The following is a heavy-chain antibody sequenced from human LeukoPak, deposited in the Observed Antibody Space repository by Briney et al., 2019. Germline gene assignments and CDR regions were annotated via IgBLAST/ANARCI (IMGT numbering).Heavy chain of an antibody. Sequence: GGSLRLSCAASGFTFRSYAMSWVRQAPGKGLEWVSAIGGSGGTTHYADSGKGRLTISRDNSKNTLYLQMNSLRAEDTAVYYCAKDWAGIALAGEFDYWGQGTLVTVSS. J-gene: IGHJ4*02. CDR1: GFTFRSYA. D-gene: IGHD6-19*01. CDR2: IGGSGGTT. CDR3: AKDWAGIALAGEFDY. V-gene: IGHV3-23*01.